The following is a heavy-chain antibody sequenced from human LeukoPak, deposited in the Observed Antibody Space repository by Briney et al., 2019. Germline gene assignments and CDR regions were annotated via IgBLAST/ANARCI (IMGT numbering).Heavy chain of an antibody. Sequence: SETLSLTCTVSGGSISSYYWSWIRQPAGKGLEWIGRIYTSGSTNYNPSLKSRVTMSVDTSKNQFSLKLSSVTAADTAVYYCARDRSYDSSGYYLRYYYYYMDVWGKGTTVTVSS. V-gene: IGHV4-4*07. CDR2: IYTSGST. CDR1: GGSISSYY. CDR3: ARDRSYDSSGYYLRYYYYYMDV. D-gene: IGHD3-22*01. J-gene: IGHJ6*03.